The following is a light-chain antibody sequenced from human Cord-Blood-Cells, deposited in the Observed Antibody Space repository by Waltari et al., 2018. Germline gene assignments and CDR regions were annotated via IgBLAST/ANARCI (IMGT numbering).Light chain of an antibody. Sequence: ALRMTQSPSSFSASTGDRVTLTCRASQGISSYLAWYQQKPGKAPKLLIYAASTLQSGVPSRFSGSGSGTDFTLTISCLQSEDFATYYCQQYYSYPFTFGPGTKVDIK. CDR2: AAS. CDR3: QQYYSYPFT. CDR1: QGISSY. V-gene: IGKV1-8*01. J-gene: IGKJ3*01.